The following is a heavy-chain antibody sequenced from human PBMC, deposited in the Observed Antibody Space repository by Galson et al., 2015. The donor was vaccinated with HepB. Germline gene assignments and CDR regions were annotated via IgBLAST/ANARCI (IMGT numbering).Heavy chain of an antibody. CDR3: ARQTLESYTAGWYGTGCFDL. CDR2: ISQSGTT. V-gene: IGHV4-34*01. CDR1: GGSFGGYF. D-gene: IGHD6-25*01. Sequence: CTVSGGSFGGYFWTWIRQPPDKGLEWIGEISQSGTTNYNTSLKSRVTMSLNTSKNQFSLNLTSVTVADTAIYYCARQTLESYTAGWYGTGCFDLWGQGTLITVSS. J-gene: IGHJ5*02.